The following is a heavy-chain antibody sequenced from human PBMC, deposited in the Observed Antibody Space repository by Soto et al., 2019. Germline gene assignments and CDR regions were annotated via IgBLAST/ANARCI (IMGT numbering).Heavy chain of an antibody. J-gene: IGHJ4*02. CDR3: ARDLAAGDH. V-gene: IGHV1-46*01. Sequence: QVQLVQSGAEVKKPGASVKLSCRTSGYTFTHYYIHWVRQAPGQGLEWLGIINPARGSTNYAQEFQGRVTLTMDTSTTTVYMELSGLRAEDTAIFYCARDLAAGDHWGQGTLVIVSS. CDR2: INPARGST. CDR1: GYTFTHYY. D-gene: IGHD6-13*01.